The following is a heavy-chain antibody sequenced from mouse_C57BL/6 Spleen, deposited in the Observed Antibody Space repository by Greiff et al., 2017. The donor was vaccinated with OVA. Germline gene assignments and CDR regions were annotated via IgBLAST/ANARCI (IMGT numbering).Heavy chain of an antibody. CDR3: ARRGLTTVVGGYYFDY. V-gene: IGHV1-52*01. J-gene: IGHJ2*01. CDR2: IDPSDSET. D-gene: IGHD1-1*01. Sequence: QVQLQQPGAELVRPGSSVKLSCKASGYTFTSYWMHWVKQRPIQGLEWIGNIDPSDSETHYNQKFKDKATLTVDKSSSTAYMQLSSLTSEDSAVYYCARRGLTTVVGGYYFDYWGQGTTLTVAS. CDR1: GYTFTSYW.